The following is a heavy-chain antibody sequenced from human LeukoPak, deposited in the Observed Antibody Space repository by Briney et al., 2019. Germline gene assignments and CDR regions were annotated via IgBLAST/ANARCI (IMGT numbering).Heavy chain of an antibody. CDR2: ISGSGGST. J-gene: IGHJ5*02. D-gene: IGHD3-22*01. CDR3: AKGGAYDSSGYYSKYNWFDP. V-gene: IGHV3-23*01. Sequence: GGSLRLSCAASGFTFSSYAMSWVRQAPGKGLEWVSAISGSGGSTYYADSVKGRLTISRDNSKNTLYLQMNSLRAEDTAVYYCAKGGAYDSSGYYSKYNWFDPWGQGTLVTVSS. CDR1: GFTFSSYA.